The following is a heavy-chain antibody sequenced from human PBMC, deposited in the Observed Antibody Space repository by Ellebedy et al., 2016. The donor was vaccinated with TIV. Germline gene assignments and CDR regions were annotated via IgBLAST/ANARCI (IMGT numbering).Heavy chain of an antibody. Sequence: SETLSLTXTVTGGPVINAGAYWSWIRQPPGRGLEWIGYVYHSGSTKINPSLKSRVTMSVDTSKKEFSLNLRSVSAADTAIYFCGRDYWGSIDYWGQGILVTVSS. J-gene: IGHJ4*02. CDR1: GGPVINAGAY. V-gene: IGHV4-61*08. CDR3: GRDYWGSIDY. CDR2: VYHSGST. D-gene: IGHD3-10*01.